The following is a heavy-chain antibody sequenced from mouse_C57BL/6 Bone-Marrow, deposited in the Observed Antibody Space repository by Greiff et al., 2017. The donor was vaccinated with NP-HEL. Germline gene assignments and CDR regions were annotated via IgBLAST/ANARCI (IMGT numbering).Heavy chain of an antibody. CDR1: GYTFTDYN. D-gene: IGHD4-1*01. CDR2: INPNNGGT. J-gene: IGHJ4*01. V-gene: IGHV1-18*01. CDR3: ARKRLTEGRDY. Sequence: EVQLQQSGPELVKPGASVKIPCKASGYTFTDYNMDWVKQSPGKSLEWIGDINPNNGGTIYNQKFKGKATLTVDKSSSTAYMELRSLTSEDTAVYYYARKRLTEGRDYWGQGTSVTVSS.